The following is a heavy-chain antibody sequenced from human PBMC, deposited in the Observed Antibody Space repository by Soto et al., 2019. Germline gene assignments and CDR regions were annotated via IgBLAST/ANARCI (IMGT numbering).Heavy chain of an antibody. V-gene: IGHV4-59*08. CDR2: IYYSGST. J-gene: IGHJ6*02. CDR1: GGSISSYY. D-gene: IGHD3-9*01. Sequence: LETLSLTCTVSGGSISSYYWSWIRQPPGKGLEWIGYIYYSGSTNYNPSLKSRVTISVDTSKNQFSLKLSSVTAADTAVYYCARFEEGNYDILTGYYGRDYGMDVWGQGTTVTVSS. CDR3: ARFEEGNYDILTGYYGRDYGMDV.